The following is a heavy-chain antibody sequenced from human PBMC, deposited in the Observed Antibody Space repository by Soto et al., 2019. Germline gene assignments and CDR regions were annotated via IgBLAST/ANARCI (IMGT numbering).Heavy chain of an antibody. V-gene: IGHV4-4*07. CDR1: GGSISSYY. CDR3: ARDQADYSNLRYYYYYGMDV. Sequence: SETLSLTCTVSGGSISSYYWSWIRQPAGKGLEWIGRIYTSGSTNYNPSLKSRVTMSVDTSKNQFSLKLGSVTAADTAVYYCARDQADYSNLRYYYYYGMDVWGQGTTVTVSS. D-gene: IGHD4-4*01. CDR2: IYTSGST. J-gene: IGHJ6*02.